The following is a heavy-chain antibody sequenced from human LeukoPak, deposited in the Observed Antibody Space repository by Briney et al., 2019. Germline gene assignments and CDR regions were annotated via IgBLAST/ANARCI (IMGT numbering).Heavy chain of an antibody. J-gene: IGHJ5*02. CDR3: ARDADGAAQFDP. CDR2: LSASGTT. Sequence: SETLSLTCTVSGSSISSYHWTWIRQPARKGLEWIGRLSASGTTNFNPSLKSRVTISGDKTKKQGSLRLSSVTAADTAVYYCARDADGAAQFDPWGQGTLVSVSS. D-gene: IGHD6-13*01. CDR1: GSSISSYH. V-gene: IGHV4-4*07.